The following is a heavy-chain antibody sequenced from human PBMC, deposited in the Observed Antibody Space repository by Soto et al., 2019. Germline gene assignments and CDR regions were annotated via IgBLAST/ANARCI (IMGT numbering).Heavy chain of an antibody. CDR1: GFTFSDYY. Sequence: PGGSLRLSCAASGFTFSDYYMSWIRQAPWKGLEWVSYISSSGSTIYYADSVKGRFTISRDNAKNSLYLQMNSLRAEDTAVYYCARIIGYGYHYYGMDVWGQGTTVTVSS. J-gene: IGHJ6*02. CDR2: ISSSGSTI. V-gene: IGHV3-11*01. D-gene: IGHD5-18*01. CDR3: ARIIGYGYHYYGMDV.